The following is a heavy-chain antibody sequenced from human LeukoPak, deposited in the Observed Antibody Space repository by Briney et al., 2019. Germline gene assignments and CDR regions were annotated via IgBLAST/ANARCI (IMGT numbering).Heavy chain of an antibody. J-gene: IGHJ4*02. CDR1: GFTFSSYA. CDR3: ARGIVGPTGDY. D-gene: IGHD1-26*01. CDR2: ISSNGGST. V-gene: IGHV3-64D*09. Sequence: GGSLRLSCSASGFTFSSYAMHWVRQAPGKGLEYVSAISSNGGSTYYADSVKGRFTISRDNSKNTLYLQMSSLRAEDTAVYYCARGIVGPTGDYWGQGTLVTVSS.